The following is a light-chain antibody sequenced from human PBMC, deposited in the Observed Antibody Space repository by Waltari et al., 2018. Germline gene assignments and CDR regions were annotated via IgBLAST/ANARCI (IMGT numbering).Light chain of an antibody. CDR1: SSAVGFYNS. CDR2: DVS. J-gene: IGLJ3*02. CDR3: NSYAGSSSWV. V-gene: IGLV2-14*01. Sequence: QSALTQPASVSGSPGQSITISCTGTSSAVGFYNSVSWYQQHPGKAPKLMIYDVSERPSGVSNRFSGSKSGNTASLTISGLQAEDEAYYYCNSYAGSSSWVFGGGTKLTVL.